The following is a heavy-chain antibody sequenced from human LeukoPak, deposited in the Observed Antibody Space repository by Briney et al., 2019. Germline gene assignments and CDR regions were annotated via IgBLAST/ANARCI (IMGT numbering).Heavy chain of an antibody. D-gene: IGHD1-26*01. Sequence: GGSLRLSCAASGFTFSSYSMNWVRQAPGKGLEWVSYISSRSSTMYYADSVKGRFTISRDNAKNSLYLLMNGLRVEDTAVYYCPRDKGGSYPGGQDAFDIWGQGTMVTVSS. V-gene: IGHV3-48*01. CDR2: ISSRSSTM. CDR1: GFTFSSYS. J-gene: IGHJ3*02. CDR3: PRDKGGSYPGGQDAFDI.